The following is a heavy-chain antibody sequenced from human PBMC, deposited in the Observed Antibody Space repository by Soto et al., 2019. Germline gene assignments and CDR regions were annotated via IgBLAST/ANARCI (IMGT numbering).Heavy chain of an antibody. CDR2: INAGNGNR. CDR3: ARDDYYI. D-gene: IGHD3-16*01. J-gene: IGHJ3*02. CDR1: GYTFTSHD. Sequence: ASVKVSCKASGYTFTSHDINWVRQAPGQRLEWMGWINAGNGNRKYSQKLQGRVTITRDTSASTAYMELSSLRSEDTAVYYCARDDYYIWGQGTMVTVSS. V-gene: IGHV1-3*01.